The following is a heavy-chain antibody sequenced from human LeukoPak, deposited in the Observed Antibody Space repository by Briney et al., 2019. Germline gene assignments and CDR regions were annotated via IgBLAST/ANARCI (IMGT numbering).Heavy chain of an antibody. CDR1: GFSFNSDW. CDR2: TKKTGSET. D-gene: IGHD2-15*01. J-gene: IGHJ4*02. CDR3: AREDGYCSGGNCYSYFDS. Sequence: GGSLRLSCAASGFSFNSDWMDWVRQAPGKGLEWVAYTKKTGSETYYVDSVKGRFTITRDNTRNSLFLQMYSLRAEDTAVYFCAREDGYCSGGNCYSYFDSWGQGTLVTVSA. V-gene: IGHV3-7*01.